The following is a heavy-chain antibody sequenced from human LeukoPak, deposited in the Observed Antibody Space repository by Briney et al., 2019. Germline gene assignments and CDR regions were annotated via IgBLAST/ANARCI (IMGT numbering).Heavy chain of an antibody. CDR2: IYYRGNT. D-gene: IGHD2-15*01. J-gene: IGHJ4*02. CDR1: GGSTGNKNFY. CDR3: VSRECSGSGCYRGLIDY. V-gene: IGHV4-39*01. Sequence: PSETLSLTCSVSGGSTGNKNFYWGWIRQPPGKGLEWIGNIYYRGNTYYNPSLKSRVAMSVDTSTNQFSLRLRSMTAADTAVYYCVSRECSGSGCYRGLIDYWGQGILVTVSS.